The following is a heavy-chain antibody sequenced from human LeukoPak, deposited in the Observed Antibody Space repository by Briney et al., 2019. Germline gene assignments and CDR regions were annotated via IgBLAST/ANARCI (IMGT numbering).Heavy chain of an antibody. J-gene: IGHJ4*02. CDR2: ISDDGNNK. V-gene: IGHV3-30*06. Sequence: GGSLRLSCAASGFTFSSYGMHWVRQAPGKGLEWVAIISDDGNNKGYADSVKGRFTISRDNSKDTLPLQMNSLTPEDTAVYYCSKDRGTIFNVLNYHFDLWGQGVLVTVSS. D-gene: IGHD3-3*02. CDR3: SKDRGTIFNVLNYHFDL. CDR1: GFTFSSYG.